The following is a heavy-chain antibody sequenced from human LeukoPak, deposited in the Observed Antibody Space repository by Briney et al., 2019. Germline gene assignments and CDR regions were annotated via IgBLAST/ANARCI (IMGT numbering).Heavy chain of an antibody. CDR3: AKDRYSYAFEYSDS. CDR2: ISNDGSKK. CDR1: GYSFDEYA. D-gene: IGHD5-18*01. Sequence: GGSLRLSCAGSGYSFDEYAMHWVRQAPGKGLEWVAVISNDGSKKYYADSVKGRFTISRDNSKNTLSLQVSSLRAEDTAVYYCAKDRYSYAFEYSDSWGQGTLVTVSS. V-gene: IGHV3-30*18. J-gene: IGHJ4*02.